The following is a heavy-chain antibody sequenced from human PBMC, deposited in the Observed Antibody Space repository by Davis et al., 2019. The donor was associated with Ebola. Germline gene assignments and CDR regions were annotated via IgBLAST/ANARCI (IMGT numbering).Heavy chain of an antibody. CDR2: IYYSGIT. CDR3: VRGSDAYKTGY. D-gene: IGHD5-24*01. V-gene: IGHV4-39*07. Sequence: SETLSLTCTVSGGSISTSNYYWGWIRQPPRKGLEWIGSIYYSGITYYNPSLRGRVTISIDTSKNQFSLEVRSVTAADTAFYYCVRGSDAYKTGYWGQGTLVTVSS. CDR1: GGSISTSNYY. J-gene: IGHJ4*02.